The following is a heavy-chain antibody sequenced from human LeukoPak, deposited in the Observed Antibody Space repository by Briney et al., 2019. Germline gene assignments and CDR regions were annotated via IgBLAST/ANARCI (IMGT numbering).Heavy chain of an antibody. CDR3: AREDTVAILSH. J-gene: IGHJ4*02. CDR1: GFSFSTYW. V-gene: IGHV3-7*01. Sequence: GGSLRLSCEASGFSFSTYWMSWVRQAPGKGLEWVANIKEDGSGKYYVDPVKGRFTISRDNARNSLYLQMNSLRAEDTAVYFCAREDTVAILSHWGQGTLVTVSA. D-gene: IGHD2-21*01. CDR2: IKEDGSGK.